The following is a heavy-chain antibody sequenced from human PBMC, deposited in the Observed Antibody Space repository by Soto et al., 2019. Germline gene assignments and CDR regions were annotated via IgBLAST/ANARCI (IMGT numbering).Heavy chain of an antibody. CDR3: ASLYYYDSSGYYSENDAFDI. CDR1: GYTFTSYY. D-gene: IGHD3-22*01. V-gene: IGHV1-46*01. J-gene: IGHJ3*02. Sequence: ASVKVSCKASGYTFTSYYMHWVRQAPGQGLEWMGIINPSGGSTSYAQKFQGRVTMTRDTSTSTVYMELSSLRSEDTAVCYCASLYYYDSSGYYSENDAFDIWGQGTMVTVSS. CDR2: INPSGGST.